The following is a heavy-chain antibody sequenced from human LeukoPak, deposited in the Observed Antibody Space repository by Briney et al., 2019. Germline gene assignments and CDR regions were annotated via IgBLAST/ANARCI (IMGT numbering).Heavy chain of an antibody. CDR1: GITFSSYG. J-gene: IGHJ4*02. CDR2: IRYDGSNK. CDR3: AKDSSDYYFDY. D-gene: IGHD3-22*01. V-gene: IGHV3-30*02. Sequence: GGSLRLSCAVSGITFSSYGMHWVRQAPGKGLEWVAFIRYDGSNKYYADSVKGRFTISRDNSKNTLYLQMNSLRGEDTAVYYCAKDSSDYYFDYWGQGTLVTVSS.